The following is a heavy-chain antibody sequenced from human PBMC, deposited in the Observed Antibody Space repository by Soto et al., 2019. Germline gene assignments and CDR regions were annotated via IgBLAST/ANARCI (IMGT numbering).Heavy chain of an antibody. CDR1: GFTFNIYA. Sequence: EVQLLESGGDLIQPGGYLRLSCAASGFTFNIYAMTWVRQAPGKGLEWVSAISRYGDFTYYADSMEGRFTISRDNSKNTLYLQMNSLRAEDTAVYYCAKDRYLDHDSRGYLFDNWGQGTLVTVSA. J-gene: IGHJ4*02. CDR3: AKDRYLDHDSRGYLFDN. CDR2: ISRYGDFT. V-gene: IGHV3-23*01. D-gene: IGHD3-22*01.